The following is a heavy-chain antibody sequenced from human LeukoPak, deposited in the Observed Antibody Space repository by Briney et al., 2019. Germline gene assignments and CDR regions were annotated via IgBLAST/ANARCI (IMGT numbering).Heavy chain of an antibody. Sequence: GGSLRLSCAASGFTFSSYGMHWVRQAPGKGLEWEAVISYDGSNKNYADSVKGRFTIYRDNSKNTLYLQMNSLRAEDTAVYYCAKVFLIKLATVTIFDYWGQGTLVTVSS. CDR1: GFTFSSYG. CDR2: ISYDGSNK. V-gene: IGHV3-30*18. CDR3: AKVFLIKLATVTIFDY. J-gene: IGHJ4*02. D-gene: IGHD4-17*01.